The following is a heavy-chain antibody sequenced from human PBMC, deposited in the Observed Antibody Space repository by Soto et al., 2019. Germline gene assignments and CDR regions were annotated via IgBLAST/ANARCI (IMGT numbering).Heavy chain of an antibody. CDR1: GGTFSSYA. CDR3: ARRGRYCSGGSCYWFDP. V-gene: IGHV1-69*01. J-gene: IGHJ5*02. D-gene: IGHD2-15*01. Sequence: QVQLVQSGAEVKKPGSSVKVSCKASGGTFSSYAISWVRQAPGQGLEWMGGIIPIFGTANYAQKFQGRVTITADESTSTAYMELSSLRSEDTAVYYCARRGRYCSGGSCYWFDPRGQGTLVTVSS. CDR2: IIPIFGTA.